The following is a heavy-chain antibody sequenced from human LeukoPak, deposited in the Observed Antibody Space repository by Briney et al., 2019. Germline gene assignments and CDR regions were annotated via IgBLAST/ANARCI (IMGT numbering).Heavy chain of an antibody. CDR2: IWYDGSNK. CDR3: ARQLGCTNGVCYSDWYFDL. Sequence: PGRSLRLSCAASGFTFSSYGMHWVRQAPGKGLEWVAVIWYDGSNKYYADYVKGRFTISRDNSKNTLYLQMNSLRAEDTAVYYCARQLGCTNGVCYSDWYFDLWGRGTLVTVSS. CDR1: GFTFSSYG. D-gene: IGHD2-8*01. J-gene: IGHJ2*01. V-gene: IGHV3-33*01.